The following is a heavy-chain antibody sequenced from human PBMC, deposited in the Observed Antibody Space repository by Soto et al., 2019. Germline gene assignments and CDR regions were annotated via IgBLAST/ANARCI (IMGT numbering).Heavy chain of an antibody. J-gene: IGHJ4*02. Sequence: PSETLSLTCTVSGGSISDFYWSWIRQPPGKGLEWIGYIYYSGSTSYNPSLKSRVTISVDTSKNQFSLNLRSMSPADTAVYYCARVGGLAARTFDYWGPGTLVTVSS. V-gene: IGHV4-59*01. D-gene: IGHD6-6*01. CDR2: IYYSGST. CDR1: GGSISDFY. CDR3: ARVGGLAARTFDY.